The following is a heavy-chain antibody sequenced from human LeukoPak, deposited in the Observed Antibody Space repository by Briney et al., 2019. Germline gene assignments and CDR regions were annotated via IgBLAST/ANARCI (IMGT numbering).Heavy chain of an antibody. Sequence: GASLRLACAASGFTFSSYNMNWVRQAPGKGLEWISYITTSIDIISYADSVKGRFTISRDNAKNSLYLQMDSLRDEDTAVYYCVRDHNYYFGYWGQGILVTVSA. CDR1: GFTFSSYN. J-gene: IGHJ4*02. CDR2: ITTSIDII. V-gene: IGHV3-48*02. CDR3: VRDHNYYFGY.